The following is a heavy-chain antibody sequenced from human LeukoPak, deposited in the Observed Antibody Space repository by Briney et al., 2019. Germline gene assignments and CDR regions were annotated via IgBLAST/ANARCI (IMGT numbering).Heavy chain of an antibody. V-gene: IGHV4-59*10. J-gene: IGHJ4*02. CDR3: ARDSMVRGVMWGEYYFDY. CDR2: IYTSGST. D-gene: IGHD3-10*01. CDR1: GGSFSGYY. Sequence: NTSETLSLTCAVYGGSFSGYYWSWIRQPPGKGLEWIGRIYTSGSTNYNPSLKSRVTISVDTSKNQFSLKLSSVTAADTAVYYCARDSMVRGVMWGEYYFDYWGQGTLVTVSS.